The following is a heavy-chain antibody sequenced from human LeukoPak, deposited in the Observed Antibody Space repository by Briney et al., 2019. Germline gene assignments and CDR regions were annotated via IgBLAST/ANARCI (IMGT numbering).Heavy chain of an antibody. CDR3: TRRRGYSGYDYED. V-gene: IGHV3-73*01. Sequence: GGSLRLSCAASGFTLSDHYMDWVRQAPGKGLEWVGRIRSKANSYATAYAASVKGRFTISRDDSKNTAYLQMNSLKTEDKAVYYCTRRRGYSGYDYEDWGQGTLVTVSS. J-gene: IGHJ4*02. CDR1: GFTLSDHY. CDR2: IRSKANSYAT. D-gene: IGHD5-12*01.